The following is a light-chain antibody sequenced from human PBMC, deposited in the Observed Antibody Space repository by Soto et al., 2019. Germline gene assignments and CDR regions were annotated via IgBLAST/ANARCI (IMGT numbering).Light chain of an antibody. V-gene: IGKV3-20*01. J-gene: IGKJ1*01. CDR1: QSFSSNY. Sequence: EIVLTQSPGTLSLSPGERATLSCRASQSFSSNYLAWYQQKPGQAPRILIYGATTRATDIPDRFSGSESWTDFTLTISRLEPEDSAVYYCQQYSSVWTFGQGTKVEI. CDR3: QQYSSVWT. CDR2: GAT.